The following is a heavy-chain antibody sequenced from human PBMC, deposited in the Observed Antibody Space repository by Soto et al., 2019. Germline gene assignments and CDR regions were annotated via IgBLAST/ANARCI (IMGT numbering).Heavy chain of an antibody. CDR2: IYYSGST. J-gene: IGHJ4*02. Sequence: SDTLSLTCTVSGGSISNNIYLWSWIRQHPGKGLEWIGYIYYSGSTYYNPSLKSRVTISVDTSKNQFSLKLSSVTAADTAVYYCASGSYFDYWGQGTLVTAPQ. CDR3: ASGSYFDY. CDR1: GGSISNNIYL. V-gene: IGHV4-31*03.